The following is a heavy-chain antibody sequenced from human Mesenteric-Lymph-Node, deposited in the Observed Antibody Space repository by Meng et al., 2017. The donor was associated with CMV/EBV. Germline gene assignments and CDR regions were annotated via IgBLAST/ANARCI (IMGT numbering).Heavy chain of an antibody. CDR2: IKQDGSEK. J-gene: IGHJ6*02. V-gene: IGHV3-7*01. CDR1: GFTFSSYW. Sequence: GESLKISCAASGFTFSSYWMSWVRQAPGKGLEWVANIKQDGSEKYYVDSVKGRFTISRDNAKNSLYLQMNSLRAEDTAVYYCARDSGYCSSTSCYVGYYYYGMDVWGQGTTVTVS. CDR3: ARDSGYCSSTSCYVGYYYYGMDV. D-gene: IGHD2-2*03.